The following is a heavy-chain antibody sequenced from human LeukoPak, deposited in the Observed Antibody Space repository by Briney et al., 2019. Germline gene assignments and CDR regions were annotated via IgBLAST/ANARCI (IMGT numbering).Heavy chain of an antibody. Sequence: PSQTLSLTCTVSGGSISSGGYYWSWIRQPPGKGLEWIGYIYHSGSTYYNPSLKSRVTISVDRSKNQFSLKLSSVTAADTAVYYCARAQYSSSWYSDYWGQGTLVTVSS. D-gene: IGHD6-13*01. J-gene: IGHJ4*02. CDR3: ARAQYSSSWYSDY. CDR1: GGSISSGGYY. V-gene: IGHV4-30-2*01. CDR2: IYHSGST.